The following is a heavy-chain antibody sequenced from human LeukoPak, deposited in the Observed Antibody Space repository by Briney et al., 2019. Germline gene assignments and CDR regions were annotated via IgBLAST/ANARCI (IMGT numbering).Heavy chain of an antibody. CDR2: IVVGSGNT. J-gene: IGHJ6*02. CDR1: GYTFTGYY. CDR3: AADPFGVAVYYYYYGMDV. D-gene: IGHD3-3*01. Sequence: SVKVSCKASGYTFTGYYMHWVRQAPGQGLEWIGWIVVGSGNTNYAQKFQERVTITRDMSTSTAYMELSSLRSEDTAVYYCAADPFGVAVYYYYYGMDVWGQGTTVTVSS. V-gene: IGHV1-58*02.